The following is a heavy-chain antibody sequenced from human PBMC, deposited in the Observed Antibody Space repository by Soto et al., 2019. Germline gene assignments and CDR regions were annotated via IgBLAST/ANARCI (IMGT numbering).Heavy chain of an antibody. CDR2: ISANGQGI. D-gene: IGHD2-21*02. CDR3: ARDSCGGDCYSFDH. Sequence: GGSLRLSCATSGFTFSINALSWVRQAPGKGLEWVSAISANGQGIYYADSAKGRFTISRDNAKNSLYLQMNSLRAEDTAVYYCARDSCGGDCYSFDHWGQGTLVTVSS. J-gene: IGHJ5*02. CDR1: GFTFSINA. V-gene: IGHV3-21*01.